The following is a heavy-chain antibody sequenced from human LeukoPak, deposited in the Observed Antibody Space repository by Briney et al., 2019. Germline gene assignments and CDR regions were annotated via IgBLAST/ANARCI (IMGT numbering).Heavy chain of an antibody. CDR2: ISSSSSYI. CDR3: AKHSMDYGDYVGEDY. Sequence: GGSLRLSCAASGFTFSTYSMNWVRQAPGKGLEWVSSISSSSSYIYYADSVKGRFTISRDNAKNSLYLQMNSLRAEDTAVYYCAKHSMDYGDYVGEDYWGQGTLVTVSS. CDR1: GFTFSTYS. D-gene: IGHD4-17*01. V-gene: IGHV3-21*01. J-gene: IGHJ4*02.